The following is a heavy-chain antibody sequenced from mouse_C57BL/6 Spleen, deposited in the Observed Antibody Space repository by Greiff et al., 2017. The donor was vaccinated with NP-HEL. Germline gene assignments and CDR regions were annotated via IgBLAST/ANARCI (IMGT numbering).Heavy chain of an antibody. CDR1: GFTFSDYG. D-gene: IGHD1-1*01. CDR2: ISSGSSTI. V-gene: IGHV5-17*01. CDR3: ARGSTTVPENYAMDY. Sequence: EVKLMESGGGLVKPGGSLKLSCAASGFTFSDYGMHWVRQAPEKGLEWVAYISSGSSTIYYADTVKGRFTISRDNAKNTLFLQMTSLRSEDTAMYYCARGSTTVPENYAMDYWGQGTSVTVSS. J-gene: IGHJ4*01.